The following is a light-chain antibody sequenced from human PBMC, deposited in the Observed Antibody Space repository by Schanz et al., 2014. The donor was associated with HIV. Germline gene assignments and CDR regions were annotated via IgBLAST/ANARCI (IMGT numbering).Light chain of an antibody. V-gene: IGLV1-44*01. CDR1: NSNIGTNT. CDR2: ANN. CDR3: AAWDDSLNGWV. Sequence: QSVLTQPPSVSGTPGQRVTISCSGGNSNIGTNTVNWYQQLPGTAPRLLIQANNQRPSGVPDRFSGSKSGTSASLAISGLRSEDEADYHCAAWDDSLNGWVFGGGTKLTVL. J-gene: IGLJ3*02.